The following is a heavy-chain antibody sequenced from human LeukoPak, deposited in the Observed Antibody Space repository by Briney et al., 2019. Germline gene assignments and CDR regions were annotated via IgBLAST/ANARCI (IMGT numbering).Heavy chain of an antibody. D-gene: IGHD2-2*01. J-gene: IGHJ3*02. CDR1: GGSISSSSYY. CDR3: ARASRGVVPAAQDAFDI. V-gene: IGHV4-39*07. CDR2: IYYSGTT. Sequence: SETLSLTCTVSGGSISSSSYYWGWIRQPPGKGLEWIGSIYYSGTTYYNPSLKSRVTISLDTSKNQFSLKLSSVTAADTAVYYCARASRGVVPAAQDAFDIWGQGTMVTVSS.